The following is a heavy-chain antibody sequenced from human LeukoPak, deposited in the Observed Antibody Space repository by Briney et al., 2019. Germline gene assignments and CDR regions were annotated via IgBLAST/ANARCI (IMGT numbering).Heavy chain of an antibody. CDR2: INGDGRTT. CDR3: ARAFNSGLSANDY. D-gene: IGHD6-19*01. J-gene: IGHJ4*02. Sequence: GGSLRLSCAASGFTFSSYWMHWVRQAPGKGLVWVSRINGDGRTTSYADSVKGRFTISRDNAKNTLYLQMNSLGAEDTAVYYCARAFNSGLSANDYWGQGTLDTVSS. CDR1: GFTFSSYW. V-gene: IGHV3-74*01.